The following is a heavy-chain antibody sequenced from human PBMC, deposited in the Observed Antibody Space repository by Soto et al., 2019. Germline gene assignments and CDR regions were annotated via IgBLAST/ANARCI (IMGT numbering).Heavy chain of an antibody. CDR1: GGSFSGYY. CDR3: ARGGRCSSTSCSVGGRYYYYYYMDV. CDR2: INHSGST. J-gene: IGHJ6*03. Sequence: SETLSLTCAVYGGSFSGYYWSWIRQPPGKGLEWIGEINHSGSTNYNPSLKSPVTISVDTSKNQFSLKLSSVTAADTAVYYCARGGRCSSTSCSVGGRYYYYYYMDVWGKGTTVTVSS. D-gene: IGHD2-2*01. V-gene: IGHV4-34*01.